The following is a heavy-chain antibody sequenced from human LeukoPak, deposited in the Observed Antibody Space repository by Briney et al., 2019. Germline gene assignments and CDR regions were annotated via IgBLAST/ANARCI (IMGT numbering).Heavy chain of an antibody. CDR3: GGDGTAQMVDFDY. CDR2: IYPNNGAT. J-gene: IGHJ4*02. D-gene: IGHD3-10*01. CDR1: GYTFSCTGWY. Sequence: SVKVSCKASGYTFSCTGWYLYWLRQAPGQGLDCMGSIYPNNGATGYAHKFQGRVAMTRDTSISKAYMGLSRLRPDDTAVYYCGGDGTAQMVDFDYWGQGTLVTVSS. V-gene: IGHV1-2*07.